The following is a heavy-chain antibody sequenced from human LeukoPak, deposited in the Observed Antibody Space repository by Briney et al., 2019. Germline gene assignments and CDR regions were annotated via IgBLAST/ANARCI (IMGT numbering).Heavy chain of an antibody. CDR1: GGSISSYY. CDR3: ARHPDSSSWYWFDP. J-gene: IGHJ5*02. V-gene: IGHV4-59*08. Sequence: SETLSLTCTVSGGSISSYYWSWIRQPPGKGLEWIGYIYYSGSTNYNPSLKSRVTISVDTSKNQFSLKLSSATAADTAVYYCARHPDSSSWYWFDPWGQGTLVTVSS. CDR2: IYYSGST. D-gene: IGHD6-13*01.